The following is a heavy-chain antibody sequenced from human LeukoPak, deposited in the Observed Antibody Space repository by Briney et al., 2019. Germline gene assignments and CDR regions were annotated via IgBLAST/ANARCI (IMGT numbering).Heavy chain of an antibody. CDR1: GYTFTRYG. Sequence: GASVKVSCKASGYTFTRYGISWVRQAPGQGLEWMGWISAYNGNTNYAQKLQGRVTMTTDTSTRTAYMELRSLRSDDTAVYYCARDRGYYDYIWGSYRSPKSPGYFDYWGQGTLVTVSS. D-gene: IGHD3-16*02. CDR2: ISAYNGNT. CDR3: ARDRGYYDYIWGSYRSPKSPGYFDY. V-gene: IGHV1-18*01. J-gene: IGHJ4*02.